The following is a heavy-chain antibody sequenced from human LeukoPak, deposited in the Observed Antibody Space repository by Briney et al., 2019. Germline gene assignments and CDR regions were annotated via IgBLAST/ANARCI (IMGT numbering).Heavy chain of an antibody. J-gene: IGHJ3*02. CDR2: IYHSGST. V-gene: IGHV4-30-2*01. Sequence: SETLSLTCTVSGGSISSGGYYWSWIRQPPGKGLEWIGYIYHSGSTYYNPSLKSRVTISVDRSKNQFSLKLSSVTAADTAVYYCARGYDFWSGYNDIWGQGTMVTVSS. CDR1: GGSISSGGYY. CDR3: ARGYDFWSGYNDI. D-gene: IGHD3-3*01.